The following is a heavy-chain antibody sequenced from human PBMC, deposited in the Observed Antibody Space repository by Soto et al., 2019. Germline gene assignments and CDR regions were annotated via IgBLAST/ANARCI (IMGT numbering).Heavy chain of an antibody. J-gene: IGHJ3*01. CDR2: IYPGDSDT. CDR1: GYSFTSHW. Sequence: GESLKISCKDSGYSFTSHWIGWVRQMPGKGLEWMGIIYPGDSDTRYSPSFQGQVTISVDKSISTAYLQWGSLKASDTAMYYCARPYSTGPTRPFDLWGQGTMVTVSS. V-gene: IGHV5-51*01. D-gene: IGHD2-8*02. CDR3: ARPYSTGPTRPFDL.